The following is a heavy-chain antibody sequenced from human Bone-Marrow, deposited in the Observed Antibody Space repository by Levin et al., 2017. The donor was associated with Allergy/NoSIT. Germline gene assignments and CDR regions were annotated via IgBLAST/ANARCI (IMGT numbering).Heavy chain of an antibody. D-gene: IGHD1-7*01. CDR3: ARDRTVPQGFASGTCCYGAEA. Sequence: SQTLSLTCTVSGAPISSYYWSWIRQTPGRQLEWIGYIHYSGATKYNPALNSRVTISLDTVKNQLSLKLNSVTAADTAVYYCARDRTVPQGFASGTCCYGAEAWGQGTTVTVS. J-gene: IGHJ6*02. CDR1: GAPISSYY. V-gene: IGHV4-59*12. CDR2: IHYSGAT.